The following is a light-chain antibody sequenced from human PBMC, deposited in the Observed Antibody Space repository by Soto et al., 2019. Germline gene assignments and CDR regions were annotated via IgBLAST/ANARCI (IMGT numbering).Light chain of an antibody. CDR1: QSVSSNY. Sequence: EIVLTQSPGTLSLSPGERATLSCRASQSVSSNYLAWYQQRPGQAPRLLIFGASYRATGIADRFSGSGSGTDFTLTISRLEPEDFAVYYCQQYGSSPPNFTFGPGTKVDSK. CDR2: GAS. V-gene: IGKV3-20*01. CDR3: QQYGSSPPNFT. J-gene: IGKJ3*01.